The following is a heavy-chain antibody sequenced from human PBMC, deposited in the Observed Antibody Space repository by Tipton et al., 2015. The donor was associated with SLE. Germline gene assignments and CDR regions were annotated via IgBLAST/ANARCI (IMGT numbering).Heavy chain of an antibody. CDR1: GGSISSGDYY. D-gene: IGHD1-7*01. Sequence: TLSLTCTVSGGSISSGDYYWSWIRQPPGKGLEWIGYIYYSGSTYYNPSLKSRVTISVDTSKNHFSLKLSSVTAADTAVYYCARGGHWAGTTTAGYYYYMDVWGKGTTVTVSS. CDR2: IYYSGST. CDR3: ARGGHWAGTTTAGYYYYMDV. J-gene: IGHJ6*03. V-gene: IGHV4-30-4*01.